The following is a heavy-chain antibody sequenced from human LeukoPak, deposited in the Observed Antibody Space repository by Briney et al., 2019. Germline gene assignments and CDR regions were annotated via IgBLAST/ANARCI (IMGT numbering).Heavy chain of an antibody. CDR2: INPNSGGT. V-gene: IGHV1-2*02. CDR3: AKEGSSGWVPNY. J-gene: IGHJ4*02. Sequence: ASVKVSCKASGYTFTGYYMHWVRQAPGQGLEWMGWINPNSGGTNYAQKFQGRVTMTRDTAISTAYMELSRLRSDDTAVYYCAKEGSSGWVPNYWGQGTLVTVSS. D-gene: IGHD6-19*01. CDR1: GYTFTGYY.